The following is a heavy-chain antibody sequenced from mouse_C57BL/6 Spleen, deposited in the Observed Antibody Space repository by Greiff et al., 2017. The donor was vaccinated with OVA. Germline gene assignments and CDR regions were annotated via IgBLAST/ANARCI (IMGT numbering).Heavy chain of an antibody. J-gene: IGHJ3*01. CDR3: ARHYSNSWFAY. V-gene: IGHV1-64*01. D-gene: IGHD2-5*01. CDR2: IHPNSGST. Sequence: QVQLQQSGAELVKPGASVKLSCKASGYTFTSYWMHWVKQRPGQGLEWIGMIHPNSGSTNYNEKFKSKATLTVDKSSSTAYMQLSSLTSEDSAVYYCARHYSNSWFAYWGQGTLVTASA. CDR1: GYTFTSYW.